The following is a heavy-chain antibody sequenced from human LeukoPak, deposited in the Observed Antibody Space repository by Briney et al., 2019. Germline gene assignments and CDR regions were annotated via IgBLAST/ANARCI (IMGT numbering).Heavy chain of an antibody. J-gene: IGHJ1*01. CDR1: GGSISSSSYY. Sequence: SETLSLTCTVFGGSISSSSYYWGWIRQPPGKGLEWIGTIYYSGSTYYNPSLKSRVTISLDTSKNQFSLKLSSVTAADTAVYYCAGRPSGYTDWGQGTLVTVSS. D-gene: IGHD3-22*01. CDR2: IYYSGST. CDR3: AGRPSGYTD. V-gene: IGHV4-39*01.